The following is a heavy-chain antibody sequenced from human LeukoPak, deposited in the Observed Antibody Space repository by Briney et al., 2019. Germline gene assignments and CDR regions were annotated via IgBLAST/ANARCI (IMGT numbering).Heavy chain of an antibody. D-gene: IGHD3-10*01. CDR3: ARGFRYYGSGIDY. Sequence: GGSLRLSCAASGFTFSEYSMHWVRQSPGKGLEYVSAISTNGGSTYYANSVKGRFTISRDDPKNTLDLQMGSLRPEDMAVYYCARGFRYYGSGIDYWGQGTLVTVSS. J-gene: IGHJ4*02. CDR1: GFTFSEYS. V-gene: IGHV3-64*01. CDR2: ISTNGGST.